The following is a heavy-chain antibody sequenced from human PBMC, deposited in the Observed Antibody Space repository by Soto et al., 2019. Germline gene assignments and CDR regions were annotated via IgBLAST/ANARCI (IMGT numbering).Heavy chain of an antibody. CDR2: ISSSSSYT. CDR3: AREGYDILTGYYFFDY. V-gene: IGHV3-11*05. Sequence: GGSLRLSCAASGFTFSDYYMSWIRQAPGKGLEWVSYISSSSSYTNYADSVKGRFTISRDNAKNSLYLQMNSLRAEDTAVYYCAREGYDILTGYYFFDYWGQGTLVTVSS. D-gene: IGHD3-9*01. CDR1: GFTFSDYY. J-gene: IGHJ4*02.